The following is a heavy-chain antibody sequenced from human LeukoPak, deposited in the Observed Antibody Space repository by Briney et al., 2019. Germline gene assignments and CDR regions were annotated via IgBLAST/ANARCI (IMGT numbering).Heavy chain of an antibody. CDR2: SNAAGSPV. J-gene: IGHJ4*02. D-gene: IGHD6-19*01. V-gene: IGHV3-48*02. CDR1: GFTFSNYR. Sequence: GGSLRLSCTGSGFTFSNYRMNWVRQAPGKGLEWISYSNAAGSPVSYAESVQGRFTISRGNAKNSLYLEMNSLRDDDTAVYYCARDRSLSVAGTFDSWGQGSLVTVSS. CDR3: ARDRSLSVAGTFDS.